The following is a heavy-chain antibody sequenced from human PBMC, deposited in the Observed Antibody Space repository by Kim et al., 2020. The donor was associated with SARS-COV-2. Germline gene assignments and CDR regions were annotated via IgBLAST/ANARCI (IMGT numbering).Heavy chain of an antibody. D-gene: IGHD6-19*01. CDR3: ARSIAVAGTAFWFDY. J-gene: IGHJ4*02. V-gene: IGHV4-34*13. Sequence: PSLKSRVTISVDTSKNQFSLKLSSVTAADTAVYYCARSIAVAGTAFWFDYWGQGTLVTVSS.